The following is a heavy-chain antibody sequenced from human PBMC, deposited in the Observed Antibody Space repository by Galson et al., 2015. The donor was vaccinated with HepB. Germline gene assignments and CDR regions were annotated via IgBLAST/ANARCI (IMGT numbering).Heavy chain of an antibody. J-gene: IGHJ6*02. CDR1: GFTFSNYA. CDR2: IRGSGSRT. Sequence: SLRLSCAASGFTFSNYAMSWVRQAPGKGLEWVSSIRGSGSRTCYADSVKGRFTISRDNSKNTLYLQMNSLRAEDTAVYYCAKGGDDIRFLEWLLDRNGMDVWGQGTTVTVSS. V-gene: IGHV3-23*01. D-gene: IGHD3-3*01. CDR3: AKGGDDIRFLEWLLDRNGMDV.